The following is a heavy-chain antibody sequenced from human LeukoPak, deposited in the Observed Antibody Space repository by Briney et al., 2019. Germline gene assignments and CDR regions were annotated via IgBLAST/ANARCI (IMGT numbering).Heavy chain of an antibody. CDR1: GFTFSSYA. CDR3: ARVLDTAMVRVGYFDY. V-gene: IGHV3-30-3*01. Sequence: PGGSLRLSCAASGFTFSSYAMHWVRQAPGKGLEWVAVISYDGSNKYYADSVKGRFTISRDNSKNTLYLQMNSLRAEDTAVYYCARVLDTAMVRVGYFDYWGQGTLVTVSS. D-gene: IGHD5-18*01. CDR2: ISYDGSNK. J-gene: IGHJ4*02.